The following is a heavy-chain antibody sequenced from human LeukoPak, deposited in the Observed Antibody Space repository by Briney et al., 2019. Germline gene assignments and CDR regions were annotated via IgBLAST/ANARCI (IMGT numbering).Heavy chain of an antibody. J-gene: IGHJ5*02. Sequence: SEPLSLTCAVYGGSFSGYYWSCIRHPPGKGLEWMGEINHSGSTNYNPSLKSRVTISVDTSKNQFSLKLSSVTAADTAVYYCARGTYSSSWYIWFDPWGQGTLVTVSS. CDR3: ARGTYSSSWYIWFDP. V-gene: IGHV4-34*01. CDR1: GGSFSGYY. CDR2: INHSGST. D-gene: IGHD6-13*01.